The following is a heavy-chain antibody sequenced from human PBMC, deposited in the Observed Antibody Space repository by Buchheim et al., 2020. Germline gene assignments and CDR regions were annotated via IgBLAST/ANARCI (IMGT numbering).Heavy chain of an antibody. Sequence: EVHVLESGGTLVQPGGSLRLSCAASGFTFSSKALSWVRQAPGKGLEWVSAISGRSEATSYADSVKGRFTISRDNSKNTLYLQMNIVTAEDTALYYCTVQTTVTTFDNWGQGTL. V-gene: IGHV3-23*01. CDR3: TVQTTVTTFDN. CDR2: ISGRSEAT. D-gene: IGHD4-17*01. CDR1: GFTFSSKA. J-gene: IGHJ4*02.